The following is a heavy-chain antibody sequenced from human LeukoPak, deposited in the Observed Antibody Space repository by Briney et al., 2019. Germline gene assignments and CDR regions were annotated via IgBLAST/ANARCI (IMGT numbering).Heavy chain of an antibody. V-gene: IGHV3-23*01. CDR2: ISGSGGST. CDR3: AKFLSGSYQLENFDY. CDR1: GFTFSTYA. J-gene: IGHJ4*02. Sequence: PGGSLRLSCAASGFTFSTYAMSWVRQAPGKGLEWVSAISGSGGSTYYADSVKGRFTISRDSSKNTLYLQMNSLRAEDTAVYYCAKFLSGSYQLENFDYWGQGTLVTVSS. D-gene: IGHD1-26*01.